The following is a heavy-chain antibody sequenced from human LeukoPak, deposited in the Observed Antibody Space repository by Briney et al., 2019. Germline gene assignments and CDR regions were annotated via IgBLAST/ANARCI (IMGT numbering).Heavy chain of an antibody. Sequence: ASVKVSCKVSGYTLTELSMHWVRQAPGKGLEWMGGFDPEDGETIYAQKFQGRVTMTRDMSTSTVYMELSSLRSEDTAVYYCAISDSTYYDILTGYGARSDYYYYMDVWGKGTTVTVSS. D-gene: IGHD3-9*01. J-gene: IGHJ6*03. CDR3: AISDSTYYDILTGYGARSDYYYYMDV. CDR1: GYTLTELS. V-gene: IGHV1-24*01. CDR2: FDPEDGET.